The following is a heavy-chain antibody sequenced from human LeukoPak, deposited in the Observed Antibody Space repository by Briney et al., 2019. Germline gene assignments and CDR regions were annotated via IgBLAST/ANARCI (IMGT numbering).Heavy chain of an antibody. CDR2: IYSSGST. V-gene: IGHV4-59*08. CDR3: ARPLYPYYFAH. D-gene: IGHD3-3*01. Sequence: SETLSLTCTVSGGSISSYYWNWIRQPPGKGLEWIGYIYSSGSTVYNPSLRSRVTISVDTSKSQFSLNLTSVTAADTAVYYCARPLYPYYFAHGARGPLVPFSS. CDR1: GGSISSYY. J-gene: IGHJ1*01.